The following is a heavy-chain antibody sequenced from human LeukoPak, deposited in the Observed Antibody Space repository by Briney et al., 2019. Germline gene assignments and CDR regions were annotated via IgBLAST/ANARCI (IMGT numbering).Heavy chain of an antibody. D-gene: IGHD6-13*01. Sequence: SETLSLTCTVSGGSISSYYWNWIRQPPGKGLEWIGYIYYSGTTNYNPSLKSRVSMSVDTSKNQFSLKLSSVTAADTAVYFCARGRVSSSTWYSTYYYYFYMGVWGKGTTVTVS. J-gene: IGHJ6*03. V-gene: IGHV4-59*01. CDR3: ARGRVSSSTWYSTYYYYFYMGV. CDR1: GGSISSYY. CDR2: IYYSGTT.